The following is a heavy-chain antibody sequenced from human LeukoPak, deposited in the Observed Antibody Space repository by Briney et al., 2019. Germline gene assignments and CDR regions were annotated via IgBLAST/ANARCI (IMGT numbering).Heavy chain of an antibody. CDR3: ARVYYDSSGYDC. Sequence: GGSLRLLYAAWQVILGRTGIDEDPRERIRGPLWVSSISSSISYIYYADSVKGRFTISRDNAKNSLYLQMNSLRAEDTAVYYCARVYYDSSGYDCWGQGTLVTDSS. D-gene: IGHD3-22*01. CDR2: ISSSISYI. CDR1: QVILGRTG. J-gene: IGHJ4*02. V-gene: IGHV3-21*01.